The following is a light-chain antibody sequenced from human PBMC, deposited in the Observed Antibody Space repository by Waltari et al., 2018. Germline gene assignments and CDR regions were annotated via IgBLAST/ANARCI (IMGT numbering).Light chain of an antibody. CDR3: CSYAGSSTPYV. Sequence: QSALTQPASVSGSPGQSITISCTGTSSYVGSYNLVSWYLQHPGKAPKLLIYEVSKRPSGVSNRFSGSKSGNAASLTISGLQAEDEADYYCCSYAGSSTPYVFGTGTKVTVL. J-gene: IGLJ1*01. CDR1: SSYVGSYNL. V-gene: IGLV2-23*02. CDR2: EVS.